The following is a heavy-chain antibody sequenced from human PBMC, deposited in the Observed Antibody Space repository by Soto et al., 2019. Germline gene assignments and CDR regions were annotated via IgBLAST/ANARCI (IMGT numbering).Heavy chain of an antibody. CDR1: GYSISIGYY. CDR3: ARVGPWVPYYYDSSPYNFENWFDP. Sequence: PSEALSVTCAVSGYSISIGYYWGWLRQPPVKGLEWIGSMYHGGSTYYNPSLNSRVTLSIDMTNNHVSLILNSVTAADTAVYYCARVGPWVPYYYDSSPYNFENWFDPWGQGTMVTVSS. CDR2: MYHGGST. V-gene: IGHV4-38-2*01. J-gene: IGHJ5*02. D-gene: IGHD3-22*01.